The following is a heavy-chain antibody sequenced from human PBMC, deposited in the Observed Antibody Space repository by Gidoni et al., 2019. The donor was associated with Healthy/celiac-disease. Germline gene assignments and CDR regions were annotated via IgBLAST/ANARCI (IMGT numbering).Heavy chain of an antibody. Sequence: FTISRDNSKNTLYLQMNSLRAEDTAVYYCARDWSFGGNPEYFDYWGQGTLVTVSS. J-gene: IGHJ4*02. CDR3: ARDWSFGGNPEYFDY. V-gene: IGHV3-30*01. D-gene: IGHD2-15*01.